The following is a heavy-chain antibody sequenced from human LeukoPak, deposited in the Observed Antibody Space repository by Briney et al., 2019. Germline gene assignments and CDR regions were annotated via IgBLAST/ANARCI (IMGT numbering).Heavy chain of an antibody. J-gene: IGHJ4*02. CDR3: ARPPKRLESSPPPPHY. D-gene: IGHD3-16*01. V-gene: IGHV3-48*01. Sequence: GGSLRLSCAASGFTFSSYSMNWVRQAPGKGLEWVSYISSSSSTIYYADSVKGRFTISRDNAKNSLYLQMNSLRAEDTAVYSWARPPKRLESSPPPPHYWGQGTLVTVSS. CDR2: ISSSSSTI. CDR1: GFTFSSYS.